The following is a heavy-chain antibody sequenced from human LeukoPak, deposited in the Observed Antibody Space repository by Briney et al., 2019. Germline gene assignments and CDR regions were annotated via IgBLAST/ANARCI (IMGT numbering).Heavy chain of an antibody. J-gene: IGHJ4*02. D-gene: IGHD2-15*01. V-gene: IGHV3-30*02. CDR3: AKGPPLYCSETNCYLS. CDR1: GFTFKTYG. CDR2: IRYDGSSR. Sequence: GRSLRLSCAASGFTFKTYGMHWVRQAPGKGLEWVAFIRYDGSSRYYTDSVQSRFTISRDDSKNTLYLQMNSLRPEDTAVYYCAKGPPLYCSETNCYLSWGQGTLVTVSS.